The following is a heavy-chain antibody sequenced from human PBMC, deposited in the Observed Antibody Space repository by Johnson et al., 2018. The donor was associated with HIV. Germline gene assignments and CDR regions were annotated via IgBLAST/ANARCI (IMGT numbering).Heavy chain of an antibody. J-gene: IGHJ3*02. CDR2: INWNGGST. CDR3: TSIPPPKLDGAFDI. CDR1: GFTFDDYG. V-gene: IGHV3-20*04. Sequence: LVESGGGVVQPGGSLRLSCAASGFTFDDYGMSWVRQAPGKGLEWVSGINWNGGSTGYADSVKGRFTISRDNAKNSLYLQMNSLRVEDTAEYYCTSIPPPKLDGAFDIGGQGTMVTVSS. D-gene: IGHD5-24*01.